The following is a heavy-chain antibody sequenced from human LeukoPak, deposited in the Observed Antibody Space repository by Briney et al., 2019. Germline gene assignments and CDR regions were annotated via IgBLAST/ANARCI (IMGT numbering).Heavy chain of an antibody. V-gene: IGHV1-69*04. D-gene: IGHD3-22*01. J-gene: IGHJ4*02. CDR3: ARVPGYYDSSGYYPN. CDR1: GGTFSSYA. Sequence: WASVKVSCTASGGTFSSYAISWVRQAPGQGLEWMGRIIPILGIANYAQKFQGRVTITADKSTSTAYMELSSLRSEDTAVYYCARVPGYYDSSGYYPNWGQGTLVTVSS. CDR2: IIPILGIA.